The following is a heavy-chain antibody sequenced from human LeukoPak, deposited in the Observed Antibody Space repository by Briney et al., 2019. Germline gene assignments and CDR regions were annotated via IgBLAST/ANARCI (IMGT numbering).Heavy chain of an antibody. Sequence: SVTVSCKASGGTFSSYAISWVRQAPGQGLEWMGGIIPIFGTANYAQKFQGRVTITTDESTSTAYMELSSLRSEDTAVYYCARAIVPAAISGPWFDPWGQGTLVTVSS. CDR3: ARAIVPAAISGPWFDP. CDR2: IIPIFGTA. J-gene: IGHJ5*02. D-gene: IGHD2-2*01. CDR1: GGTFSSYA. V-gene: IGHV1-69*05.